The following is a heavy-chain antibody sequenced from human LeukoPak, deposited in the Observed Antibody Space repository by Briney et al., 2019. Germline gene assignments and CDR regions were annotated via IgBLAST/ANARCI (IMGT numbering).Heavy chain of an antibody. Sequence: PGGSLRLSCAASGFTFSNYAMSWVRQAPGKGLEWVSAISGSGGSTYYADSVKGRFTVSRDNSKNTLYLQMNYLRVEDTAVYYCARDPNGDYLGAFDFWGQGTLVTVSS. J-gene: IGHJ3*01. V-gene: IGHV3-23*01. CDR2: ISGSGGST. CDR1: GFTFSNYA. CDR3: ARDPNGDYLGAFDF. D-gene: IGHD4-17*01.